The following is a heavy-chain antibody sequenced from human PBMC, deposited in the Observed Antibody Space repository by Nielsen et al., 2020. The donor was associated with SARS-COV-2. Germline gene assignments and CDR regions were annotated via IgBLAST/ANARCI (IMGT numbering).Heavy chain of an antibody. V-gene: IGHV4-59*01. CDR3: ARDYYDSSGYDWFDP. J-gene: IGHJ5*02. D-gene: IGHD3-22*01. Sequence: SETLSLTCTVSGGSISSYYWSWIRQPPGKGLEWIGYIYYSGSTNYNPSLKSRVTISVDTSKNQFSLKLSSVTAADTAVYYCARDYYDSSGYDWFDPWGQGTLVTVSS. CDR2: IYYSGST. CDR1: GGSISSYY.